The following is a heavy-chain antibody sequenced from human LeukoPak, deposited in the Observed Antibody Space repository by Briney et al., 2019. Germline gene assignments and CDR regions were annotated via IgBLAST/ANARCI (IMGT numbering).Heavy chain of an antibody. V-gene: IGHV3-73*01. J-gene: IGHJ3*02. Sequence: PGGSLKLSCAASGFTFSGSAMHWVRQASGKGLEWVGRIRSKANSYATAYAASVKGRFTISRDDSKNTAYLQMNSLKTEDTAVYYCANRRQGYSYGFGAFDIWGQGTMVTVSS. D-gene: IGHD5-18*01. CDR3: ANRRQGYSYGFGAFDI. CDR2: IRSKANSYAT. CDR1: GFTFSGSA.